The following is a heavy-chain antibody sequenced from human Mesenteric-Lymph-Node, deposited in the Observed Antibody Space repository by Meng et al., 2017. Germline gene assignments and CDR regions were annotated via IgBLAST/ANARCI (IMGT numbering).Heavy chain of an antibody. J-gene: IGHJ4*02. CDR3: AREAGSNGLDY. CDR2: INHSGSA. Sequence: SETLSLTCAVYGGSFSDYYWSWIRQPPGKGLEWIGEINHSGSANYNPSLKSRLTISIDTSKNQFSLKLTSVTAADTAVYYCAREAGSNGLDYWDQGTLVTVSS. CDR1: GGSFSDYY. V-gene: IGHV4-34*01. D-gene: IGHD3-10*01.